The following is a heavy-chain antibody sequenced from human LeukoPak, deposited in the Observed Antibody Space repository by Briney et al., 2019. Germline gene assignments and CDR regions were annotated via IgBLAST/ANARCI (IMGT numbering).Heavy chain of an antibody. Sequence: GESLKISCKGSGYSFTSYCIGWVRQMPGKGLEWMGIIYPGDSDTRYSPSFQGQVTISADKSISTAYLQWSSLKASDTAMYYCARRRYYDSSGYYLFDPWGQGTLVTVSS. CDR1: GYSFTSYC. D-gene: IGHD3-22*01. CDR2: IYPGDSDT. V-gene: IGHV5-51*01. J-gene: IGHJ5*02. CDR3: ARRRYYDSSGYYLFDP.